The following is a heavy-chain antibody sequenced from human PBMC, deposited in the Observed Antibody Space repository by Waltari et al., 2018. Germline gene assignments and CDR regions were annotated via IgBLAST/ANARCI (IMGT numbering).Heavy chain of an antibody. CDR2: IYHSGST. J-gene: IGHJ4*02. V-gene: IGHV4-38-2*01. CDR1: GYSISSGYY. Sequence: QVQLQESGPGLVKPSETLSLTCAVSGYSISSGYYWGWLRQPPGKGLEWIGSIYHSGSTYYNPSLKSRVTISVDTSKNQFSLKLSSVTAADTAVYYCARHEKAWGSYRPFDYWGQGTLVTVSS. D-gene: IGHD3-16*02. CDR3: ARHEKAWGSYRPFDY.